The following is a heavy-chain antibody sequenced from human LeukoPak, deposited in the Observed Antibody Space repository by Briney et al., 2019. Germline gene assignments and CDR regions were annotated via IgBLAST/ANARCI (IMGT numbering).Heavy chain of an antibody. J-gene: IGHJ5*02. D-gene: IGHD4-17*01. Sequence: GGCLRLSCAASGFAFSSFGMHWVRQAPGKGLEWVAVIWYDGTNKYYAYSVKGRFTISRDNSKNTLYLHMNSLRAEDTAVYYCARATVTRWFDPWGQGTLVTVSS. CDR1: GFAFSSFG. CDR2: IWYDGTNK. V-gene: IGHV3-33*01. CDR3: ARATVTRWFDP.